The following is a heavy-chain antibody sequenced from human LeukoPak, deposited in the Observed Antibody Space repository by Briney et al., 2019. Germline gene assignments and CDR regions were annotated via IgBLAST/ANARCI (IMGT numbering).Heavy chain of an antibody. CDR3: ARDGGGRVSAFDI. CDR1: GFTVSSNY. D-gene: IGHD3-16*01. V-gene: IGHV3-66*01. Sequence: GGSMRLSCAASGFTVSSNYMSWVRQAPGKGLEWVSVIYSGGSTYYADYVKGRFTISRDNSKNTLYIQMNCMRAEDTAVYYCARDGGGRVSAFDIWGQGTMVTVSS. CDR2: IYSGGST. J-gene: IGHJ3*02.